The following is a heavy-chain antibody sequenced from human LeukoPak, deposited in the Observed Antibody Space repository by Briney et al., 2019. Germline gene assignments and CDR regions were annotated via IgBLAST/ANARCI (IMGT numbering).Heavy chain of an antibody. CDR1: GFTFSRYW. J-gene: IGHJ4*02. D-gene: IGHD6-19*01. CDR2: IKSDGSST. CDR3: ARGSSGFFDY. Sequence: GGSLRLSCAASGFTFSRYWMHWVRQAPGKGLVWVSRIKSDGSSTSYADSVKGRFTISRDNAKNTLYLQMNNLRAEDTAVYYCARGSSGFFDYWGQGTLVTVSS. V-gene: IGHV3-74*01.